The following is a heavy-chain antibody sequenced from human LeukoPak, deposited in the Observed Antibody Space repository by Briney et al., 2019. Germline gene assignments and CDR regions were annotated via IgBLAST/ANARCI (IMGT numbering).Heavy chain of an antibody. CDR3: VSRYCSGGSCYTFDY. V-gene: IGHV3-23*01. J-gene: IGHJ4*02. CDR2: ISGSGGTT. D-gene: IGHD2-15*01. CDR1: GFTFSSYV. Sequence: GGSLRLSCAASGFTFSSYVMSWVRQVPGKGLEWVSGISGSGGTTYYADSVKGRCTISRDNSKNTLYLQMNSLRAEDTAVYYCVSRYCSGGSCYTFDYWGQGTLVTVSS.